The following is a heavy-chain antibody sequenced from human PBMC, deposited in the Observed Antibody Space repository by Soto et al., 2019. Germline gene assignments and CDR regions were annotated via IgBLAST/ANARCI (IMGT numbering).Heavy chain of an antibody. V-gene: IGHV1-3*01. CDR2: INAGNGNT. CDR1: GYTFTSCA. J-gene: IGHJ6*02. Sequence: QVQLVQSGAEVKKPGASVKVSCKASGYTFTSCAMHWVRQAPGQRLEWMGWINAGNGNTKYSQKFQGRVTITRDTSASTAYMELSSVRSEATAVYYCARVVPAIYGLDSWGQGTAVTFSS. CDR3: ARVVPAIYGLDS. D-gene: IGHD2-2*01.